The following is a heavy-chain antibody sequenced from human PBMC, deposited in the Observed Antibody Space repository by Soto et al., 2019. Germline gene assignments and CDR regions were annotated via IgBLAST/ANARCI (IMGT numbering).Heavy chain of an antibody. V-gene: IGHV1-58*01. J-gene: IGHJ6*02. CDR1: GFTFTSSA. Sequence: GASVKVSCKASGFTFTSSAVQWVRQARGQRLEWIGWIVVGSGNTNYAQKFQERVTITRDMSTSTAYMELSSLRSEDTAVYYCAADLTTMVRGVSYYGMDVWGQGTTVT. CDR3: AADLTTMVRGVSYYGMDV. CDR2: IVVGSGNT. D-gene: IGHD3-10*01.